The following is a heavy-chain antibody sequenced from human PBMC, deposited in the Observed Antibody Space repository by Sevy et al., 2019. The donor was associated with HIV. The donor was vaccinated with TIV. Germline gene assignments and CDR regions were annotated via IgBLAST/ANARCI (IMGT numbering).Heavy chain of an antibody. D-gene: IGHD3-10*01. V-gene: IGHV3-21*01. CDR2: ISSSSSYI. CDR3: AGMVRGVMPLDY. CDR1: GFTFSSYS. J-gene: IGHJ4*02. Sequence: GGSLRLSCAASGFTFSSYSMNWVHQAPGKGLEWVSSISSSSSYIYYADSVKGRFTISRDNAKNSLYLQMNSLRAEDTAVYYCAGMVRGVMPLDYWGQGTLVTVSS.